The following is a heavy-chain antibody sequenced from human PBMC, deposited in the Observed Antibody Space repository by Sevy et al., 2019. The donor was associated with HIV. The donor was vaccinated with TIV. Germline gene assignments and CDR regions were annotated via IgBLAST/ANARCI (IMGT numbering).Heavy chain of an antibody. D-gene: IGHD1-20*01. CDR2: IKSKTDGGTT. CDR1: GFTFSNAW. CDR3: TTAGGITRTTDDGMDV. J-gene: IGHJ6*02. V-gene: IGHV3-15*01. Sequence: GGSLRLSCAASGFTFSNAWMSWVRQAPGKGLEWVGRIKSKTDGGTTDYAAPVKGRFTISRDDSKNTLYLQMNSLKTEDTAIYYCTTAGGITRTTDDGMDVWGQGTTVTVSS.